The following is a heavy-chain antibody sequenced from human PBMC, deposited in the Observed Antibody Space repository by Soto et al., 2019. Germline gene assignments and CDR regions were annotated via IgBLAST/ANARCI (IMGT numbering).Heavy chain of an antibody. V-gene: IGHV4-34*01. CDR2: INHSGRP. J-gene: IGHJ3*02. CDR3: ASRIVVVVAAPSGQGTTASTPAFDI. D-gene: IGHD2-15*01. CDR1: GGSFSGYY. Sequence: QVQLQQWGAGLLKPSETLSLTCAVYGGSFSGYYWSWIRQPPGKGLEWIGEINHSGRPNYNPSLKSRVTIAVDTAKKQFSLKLSSGNAADTAVYYCASRIVVVVAAPSGQGTTASTPAFDIWGQGTMVTVSS.